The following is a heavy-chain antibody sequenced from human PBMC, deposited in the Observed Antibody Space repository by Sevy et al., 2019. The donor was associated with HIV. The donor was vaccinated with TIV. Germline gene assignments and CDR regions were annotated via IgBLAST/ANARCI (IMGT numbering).Heavy chain of an antibody. Sequence: ASVKVSCKASGYSFSDSGYYVHWVRQAPGQGLEWMGWINAKSGATKYAQKFQGRVTMTRDTSVSTANMELTRLTSDDTAVYYCARESYDFWTGPVDYDYGMDVWGQRTTVTVSS. D-gene: IGHD3-3*01. V-gene: IGHV1-2*02. CDR3: ARESYDFWTGPVDYDYGMDV. CDR1: GYSFSDSGYY. CDR2: INAKSGAT. J-gene: IGHJ6*02.